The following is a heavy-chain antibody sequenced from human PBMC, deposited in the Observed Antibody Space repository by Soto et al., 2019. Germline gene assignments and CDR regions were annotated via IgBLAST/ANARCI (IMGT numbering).Heavy chain of an antibody. J-gene: IGHJ3*02. CDR3: ARVSTYYYDSSGYFSPCAFDI. CDR1: GGSISSGGYC. V-gene: IGHV4-31*03. Sequence: SETLSLTCTVSGGSISSGGYCWSWIRQHPGKGLEWIGYIYYSGSTYYNPSLKSRVTISVDTSKNQFSLKLSSVTAADTAVYYCARVSTYYYDSSGYFSPCAFDIWGQGTMVTVSS. D-gene: IGHD3-22*01. CDR2: IYYSGST.